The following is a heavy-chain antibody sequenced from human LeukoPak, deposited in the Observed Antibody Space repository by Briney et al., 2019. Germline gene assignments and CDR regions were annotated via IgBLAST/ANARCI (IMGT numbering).Heavy chain of an antibody. CDR3: AKDWDSSPYFDY. D-gene: IGHD3-22*01. CDR2: ISYDGSNK. J-gene: IGHJ4*02. V-gene: IGHV3-30*18. Sequence: PGRSLRLSCAASGFIFSSYGMHWVRQAPGKGLEWVAVISYDGSNKYYADSVKGRFTISRDNSKNTLYLQMNSLRAEDTAVYYCAKDWDSSPYFDYWGQGTLVTVSS. CDR1: GFIFSSYG.